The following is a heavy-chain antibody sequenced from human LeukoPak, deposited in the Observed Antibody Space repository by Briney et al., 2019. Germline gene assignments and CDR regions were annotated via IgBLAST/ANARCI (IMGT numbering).Heavy chain of an antibody. CDR1: GGSISSSSYY. CDR2: IYYSGST. D-gene: IGHD2-2*01. Sequence: SETLSLTCTVSGGSISSSSYYWGWIRQPPGKGLEWIGSIYYSGSTYYNPSLKSRVTISVDTSKDQFSLKLSSVTAADTAAYYCARQNTEDIVVVPAAEVDYWGQGTLVTVSS. V-gene: IGHV4-39*01. J-gene: IGHJ4*02. CDR3: ARQNTEDIVVVPAAEVDY.